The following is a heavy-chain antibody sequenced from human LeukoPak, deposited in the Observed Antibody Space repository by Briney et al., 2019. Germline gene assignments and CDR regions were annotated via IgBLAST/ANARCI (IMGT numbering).Heavy chain of an antibody. CDR3: ASPKPDY. Sequence: PGGSLRLSCAASGFTFRSWYMYWVRQRPGKGLEWLCRITSDGSTSYCADSVRGRFTISRDNAKNTLYLQMNSLTDEDTAVYYCASPKPDYWGQGTLVTVSS. CDR1: GFTFRSWY. V-gene: IGHV3-74*01. J-gene: IGHJ4*02. CDR2: ITSDGSTS.